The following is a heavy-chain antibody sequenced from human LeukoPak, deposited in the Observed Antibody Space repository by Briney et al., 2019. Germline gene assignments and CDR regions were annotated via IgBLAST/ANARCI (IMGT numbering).Heavy chain of an antibody. CDR3: ARGLGYSYFFGFDY. CDR2: INHSGST. CDR1: GGSFSGYY. V-gene: IGHV4-34*01. Sequence: SETLSLTCAVYGGSFSGYYWSWIRQPPGKGLEWIGEINHSGSTNYNPSLKSRVTISVDTSKNQFSLKLSSVTAADTAVYYCARGLGYSYFFGFDYWGQGTLVTVSS. D-gene: IGHD5-18*01. J-gene: IGHJ4*02.